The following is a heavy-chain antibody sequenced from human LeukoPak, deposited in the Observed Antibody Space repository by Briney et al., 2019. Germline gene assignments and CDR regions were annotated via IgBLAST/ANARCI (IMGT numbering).Heavy chain of an antibody. Sequence: SETLSLTCAVYGGSFSGYYWSWIRQPPGKGLEWIGEINHSGSTNYNPSLKSRVTISVDTSKNQFSLQLSSVTAADTAVYYCACDYDFWSGDAFDIWVQGTMVTVSS. J-gene: IGHJ3*02. CDR2: INHSGST. CDR1: GGSFSGYY. CDR3: ACDYDFWSGDAFDI. V-gene: IGHV4-34*01. D-gene: IGHD3-3*01.